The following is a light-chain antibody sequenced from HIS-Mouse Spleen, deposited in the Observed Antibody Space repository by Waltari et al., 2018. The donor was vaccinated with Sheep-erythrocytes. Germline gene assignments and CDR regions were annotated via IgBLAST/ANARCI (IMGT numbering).Light chain of an antibody. CDR2: EGS. CDR3: CSYAGSSTPWV. Sequence: QSALTQPASVSGSPGQSITISCTGTSSDVGSNTLVSWYQQNPGKAPKLMIYEGSKRPSGVSNRFSGSKSGNTASLTISGLQAEDEADYYCCSYAGSSTPWVFGGGTKLTVL. J-gene: IGLJ3*02. V-gene: IGLV2-23*01. CDR1: SSDVGSNTL.